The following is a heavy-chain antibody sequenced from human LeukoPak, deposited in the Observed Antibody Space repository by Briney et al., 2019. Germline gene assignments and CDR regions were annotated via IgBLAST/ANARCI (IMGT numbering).Heavy chain of an antibody. D-gene: IGHD6-19*01. V-gene: IGHV3-23*01. CDR1: GFTFSSYA. CDR2: LSGSGDIP. CDR3: AKSSSGWYGGLDY. Sequence: GGSLRLSCAASGFTFSSYAMNSVRQAPGKGLEWVSGLSGSGDIPYYTDSVKGRFTISRDNSKNTLYLQMNSLRAGDTAVYYCAKSSSGWYGGLDYWGQGTLVTVSS. J-gene: IGHJ4*02.